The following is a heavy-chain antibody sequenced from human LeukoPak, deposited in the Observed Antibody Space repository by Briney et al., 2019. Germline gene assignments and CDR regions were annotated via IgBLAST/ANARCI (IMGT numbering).Heavy chain of an antibody. CDR2: IFHDGRT. J-gene: IGHJ4*02. CDR3: ARDIGWTKGPFDY. Sequence: SETLSLSCEVSGYSISSGYFWAWIWQSPGKGLEVIAGIFHDGRTYYNPSLQSRVTISVDTFRNRFSLKLKSMTAADAAVYYCARDIGWTKGPFDYWGQGTLVTVSS. V-gene: IGHV4-38-2*01. CDR1: GYSISSGYF. D-gene: IGHD2-15*01.